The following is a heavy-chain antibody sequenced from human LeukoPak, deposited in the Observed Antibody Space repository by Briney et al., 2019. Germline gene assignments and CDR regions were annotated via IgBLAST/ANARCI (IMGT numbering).Heavy chain of an antibody. V-gene: IGHV3-21*01. Sequence: GGSLRLSCAASGFTFSSYSMNWVRQAPGKGLEWVSSISSSSSYIYYADSVKGRFTISRDNAKNSLYLQMNSLRAEDTAVYYCARLSERDAFDIWGQGTMVTVSS. CDR3: ARLSERDAFDI. CDR2: ISSSSSYI. J-gene: IGHJ3*02. D-gene: IGHD3-3*01. CDR1: GFTFSSYS.